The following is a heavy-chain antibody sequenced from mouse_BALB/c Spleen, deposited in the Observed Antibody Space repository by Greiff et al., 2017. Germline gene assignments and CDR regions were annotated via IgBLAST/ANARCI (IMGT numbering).Heavy chain of an antibody. Sequence: EVMLVESGGGLVQPGGSLRLSCATSGFTFTDYYMSWVRQPPGKALEWLGFIRNKANGYTTEYSASVKGRFTISRDNSQSILYLQMNTLRAEDSATYYCARDGDDYDGAWFAYWGQGTLVTVSA. CDR1: GFTFTDYY. V-gene: IGHV7-3*02. CDR2: IRNKANGYTT. J-gene: IGHJ3*01. D-gene: IGHD2-4*01. CDR3: ARDGDDYDGAWFAY.